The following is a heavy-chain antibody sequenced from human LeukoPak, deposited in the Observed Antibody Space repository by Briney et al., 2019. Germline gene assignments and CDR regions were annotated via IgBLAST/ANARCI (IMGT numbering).Heavy chain of an antibody. D-gene: IGHD3-10*01. CDR1: GGSFSGYY. J-gene: IGHJ4*02. V-gene: IGHV4-34*01. Sequence: SETLSLTCAVYGGSFSGYYWSWIRQPPGKGLEWIGEINHSGSTNYNPSLKSRVTISVDTSKNQFSLKLSSVTAADTAVYYCARGIVAPYYYGSGSYYRFDHWGQGTLVTVSS. CDR2: INHSGST. CDR3: ARGIVAPYYYGSGSYYRFDH.